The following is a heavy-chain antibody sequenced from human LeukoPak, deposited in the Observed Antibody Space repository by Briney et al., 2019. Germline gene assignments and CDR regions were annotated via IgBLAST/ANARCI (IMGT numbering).Heavy chain of an antibody. CDR3: AHSLGYCSGGSCPNWFDP. V-gene: IGHV2-5*02. Sequence: SGPTLVKPTQTLTLTCTFSGFSLSTSGVGVGWIRQPPGKALEWLALYYWDDDKRYSPALKSRLTITKDTSKNQLVLTMTNMDPVDTATYYCAHSLGYCSGGSCPNWFDPWGQGTLVTVSS. CDR1: GFSLSTSGVG. D-gene: IGHD2-15*01. CDR2: YYWDDDK. J-gene: IGHJ5*02.